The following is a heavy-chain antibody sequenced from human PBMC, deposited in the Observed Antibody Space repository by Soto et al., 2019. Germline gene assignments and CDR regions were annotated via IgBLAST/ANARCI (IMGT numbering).Heavy chain of an antibody. CDR2: ISAYNGNT. J-gene: IGHJ6*02. CDR3: ARYSGYDEDYGGYYYYYYGMDV. CDR1: GYTFTSYG. Sequence: ASVKVSCKASGYTFTSYGISWVRQAPGQGLEWMGWISAYNGNTNYAQKLQGRVTMTTDTSTSTAYMELRSLRSDDTAVYYCARYSGYDEDYGGYYYYYYGMDVWGQGTTVTVSS. D-gene: IGHD5-12*01. V-gene: IGHV1-18*01.